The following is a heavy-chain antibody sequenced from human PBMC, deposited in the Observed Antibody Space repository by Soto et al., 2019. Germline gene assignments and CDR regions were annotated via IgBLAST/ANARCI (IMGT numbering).Heavy chain of an antibody. D-gene: IGHD6-19*01. CDR1: GFTFSSYG. J-gene: IGHJ5*02. CDR2: ISYDGSNK. CDR3: AKDRSRYTSGWHNWFDP. V-gene: IGHV3-30*18. Sequence: GGSLRLSCAASGFTFSSYGMHWVRQAPGKGLEWVAVISYDGSNKYYADSVKGRFTISRDNSRNKLYLQMSSLRAEDTAVYYCAKDRSRYTSGWHNWFDPWGQGTLVTVSS.